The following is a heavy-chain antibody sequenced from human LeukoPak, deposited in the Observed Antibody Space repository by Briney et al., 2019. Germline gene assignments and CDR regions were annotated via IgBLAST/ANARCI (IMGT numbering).Heavy chain of an antibody. J-gene: IGHJ4*02. D-gene: IGHD3-3*01. V-gene: IGHV3-53*01. CDR2: IYGGGST. CDR3: ATVTIFGVAQDY. CDR1: GVTVSSNY. Sequence: GGSLRLSCAASGVTVSSNYMYWVRQAPGKGLEWVSVIYGGGSTYYADSVKGRFTISSDNSKNTLYLQMNSLRAEDTAVYYCATVTIFGVAQDYWGQGTLVTVSS.